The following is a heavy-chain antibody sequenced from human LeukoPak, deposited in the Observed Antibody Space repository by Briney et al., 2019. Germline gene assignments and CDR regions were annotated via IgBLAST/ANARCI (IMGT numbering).Heavy chain of an antibody. CDR3: AKDKRGSSSWFDAFDI. CDR2: ISYNSGSI. J-gene: IGHJ3*02. D-gene: IGHD6-13*01. V-gene: IGHV3-9*01. CDR1: GFTFDDYA. Sequence: PGGSLRLSCAASGFTFDDYAMHWVRHAPGKGLEWVSGISYNSGSIDYADSVKGRFTISRDNAKNSLYLQMNSLRAEDTALYYCAKDKRGSSSWFDAFDIWGQGTMVTVSS.